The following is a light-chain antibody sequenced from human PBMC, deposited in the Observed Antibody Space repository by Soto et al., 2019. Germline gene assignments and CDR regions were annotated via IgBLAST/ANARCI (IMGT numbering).Light chain of an antibody. Sequence: EIVLTHSPGTLSLSPGERATLSCRASQSVSSSYLAWYQQKPGQAPRLLIYGASSRATGIPDRFSGSGSGTDFTLTISRLEPEDFAVYYCQQYGSSPRGITFGPGTKVDIK. V-gene: IGKV3-20*01. J-gene: IGKJ3*01. CDR1: QSVSSSY. CDR2: GAS. CDR3: QQYGSSPRGIT.